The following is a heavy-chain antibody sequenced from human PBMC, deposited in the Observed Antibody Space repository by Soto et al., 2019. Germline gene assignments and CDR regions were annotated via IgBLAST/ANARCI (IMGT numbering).Heavy chain of an antibody. D-gene: IGHD2-2*01. J-gene: IGHJ4*02. CDR1: GFTFSNYG. V-gene: IGHV3-30*03. CDR2: MSHDGNNK. Sequence: QVQLVESGGGVVQPGRSLRLSCAASGFTFSNYGMHWVRQAPGKGPEWVTIMSHDGNNKFYADSVKGRFTISRDNSKSTLYLQMDSLRAEDTAVYYCGSTGCLRKIVHFWGQGTLVTVSS. CDR3: GSTGCLRKIVHF.